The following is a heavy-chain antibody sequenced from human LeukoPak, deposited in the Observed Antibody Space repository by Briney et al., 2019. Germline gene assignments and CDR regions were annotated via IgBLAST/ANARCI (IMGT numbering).Heavy chain of an antibody. CDR2: INHSGST. V-gene: IGHV4-34*01. CDR3: ARGRAYYYGSGPTYCYYIDV. Sequence: SETLSLTCAVYGGSFSGYSWSWIRQPPGQGLEWIGEINHSGSTNYNPSLKSRVTISVDTSKNQFSLKLTSVTAADTAVYYCARGRAYYYGSGPTYCYYIDVWGKGTTVTVSS. J-gene: IGHJ6*03. D-gene: IGHD3-10*01. CDR1: GGSFSGYS.